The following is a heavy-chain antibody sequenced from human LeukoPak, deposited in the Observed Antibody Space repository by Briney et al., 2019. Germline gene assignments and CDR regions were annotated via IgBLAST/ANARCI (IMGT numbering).Heavy chain of an antibody. Sequence: PSETLSLTCTVSGGSISSSSYYWGWIRQPPGKGLEWIGSIYYSGSTYYNPSLKSRVTISVDKSKNQFSLKLSSVTAADTAVYYCARGSPTVVTLDYWGQGTLVTVSS. D-gene: IGHD4-23*01. CDR1: GGSISSSSYY. CDR3: ARGSPTVVTLDY. CDR2: IYYSGST. V-gene: IGHV4-39*07. J-gene: IGHJ4*02.